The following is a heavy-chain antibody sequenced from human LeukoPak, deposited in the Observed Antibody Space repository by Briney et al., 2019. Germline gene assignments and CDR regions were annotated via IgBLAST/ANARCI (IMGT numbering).Heavy chain of an antibody. D-gene: IGHD2-8*01. J-gene: IGHJ4*02. CDR2: IKQDGSEK. CDR3: ARVQGVRFDY. Sequence: GGSLRLSCAASGFTFSSYWMSWVRQAPGKGLEWVANIKQDGSEKSYVDSVKGRFTISRDNAKNSLSLQMNSLRAEDTAAYYCARVQGVRFDYWGQGSPVTVSS. V-gene: IGHV3-7*01. CDR1: GFTFSSYW.